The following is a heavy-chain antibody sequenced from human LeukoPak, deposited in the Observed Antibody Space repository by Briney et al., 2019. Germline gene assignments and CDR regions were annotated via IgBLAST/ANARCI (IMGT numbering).Heavy chain of an antibody. CDR3: ARDYRYYFDY. CDR1: GFTVSSNY. Sequence: GGSLRLSCAASGFTVSSNYMSWVRQAPGKGLEWIAYISGPTISYADSVKGRFTISRDNAKNSLYLQMNSLRDEDTAVYYCARDYRYYFDYWGQGTLVTVSS. D-gene: IGHD3-16*02. CDR2: ISGPTI. J-gene: IGHJ4*02. V-gene: IGHV3-48*02.